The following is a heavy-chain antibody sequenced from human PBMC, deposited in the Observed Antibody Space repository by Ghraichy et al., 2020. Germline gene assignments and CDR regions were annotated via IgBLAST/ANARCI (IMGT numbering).Heavy chain of an antibody. J-gene: IGHJ6*02. CDR2: IKEDGSEK. CDR1: GFNFSSYW. CDR3: ARDSPGYYYYYYGMDV. V-gene: IGHV3-7*01. D-gene: IGHD1-1*01. Sequence: GGTLRLSCAASGFNFSSYWMSWVRQAPGKGLEWVANIKEDGSEKYYVDSVKGRFTIFRDNAKNSLYLQMNSLRAEDTAVYYCARDSPGYYYYYYGMDVWGQGTTVTVSS.